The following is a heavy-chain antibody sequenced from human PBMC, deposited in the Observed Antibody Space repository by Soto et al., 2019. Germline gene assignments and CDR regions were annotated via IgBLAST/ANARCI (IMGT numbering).Heavy chain of an antibody. J-gene: IGHJ3*02. CDR1: GFTFSSYA. Sequence: PGGSLRLSCAASGFTFSSYAMNWVRQAPGKGLEWVSAISASGASTYYADSVKGRFTISRDNSKNTLYMQMNSLRAEDTAVYYCAKDRVDYEDSSGYYGPADASEIWGQGTRVTVSS. V-gene: IGHV3-23*01. CDR3: AKDRVDYEDSSGYYGPADASEI. CDR2: ISASGAST. D-gene: IGHD3-22*01.